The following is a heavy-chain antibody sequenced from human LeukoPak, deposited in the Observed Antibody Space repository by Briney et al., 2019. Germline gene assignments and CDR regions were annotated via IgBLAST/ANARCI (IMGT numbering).Heavy chain of an antibody. D-gene: IGHD3-10*01. CDR2: ISSNGGST. CDR1: GFTFSSYA. Sequence: GGSLRLSCAASGFTFSSYAMHWVRQAPGKGLEYVSAISSNGGSTYYANSVKGRFTISRDNSKNTLYLQMGSLRAEDMAVYYCARVGVRSSYYYYYYMDVWGKGTTVTVSS. J-gene: IGHJ6*03. CDR3: ARVGVRSSYYYYYYMDV. V-gene: IGHV3-64*01.